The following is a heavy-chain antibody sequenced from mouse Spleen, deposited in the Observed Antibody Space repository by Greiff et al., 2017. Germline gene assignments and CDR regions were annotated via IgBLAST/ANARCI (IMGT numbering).Heavy chain of an antibody. V-gene: IGHV7-3*01. Sequence: EVKLMESGGGLVQPGGSLSLSCAASGFTFTDYYMSWVRQPPGKALEWLGFIRNKANGYTTEYSASVKGRFTISRDNSQSILYLQMNALRAEDSATYYCARCYDQGGYYFDYWGQGTTLTVSS. D-gene: IGHD2-3*01. CDR3: ARCYDQGGYYFDY. CDR2: IRNKANGYTT. CDR1: GFTFTDYY. J-gene: IGHJ2*01.